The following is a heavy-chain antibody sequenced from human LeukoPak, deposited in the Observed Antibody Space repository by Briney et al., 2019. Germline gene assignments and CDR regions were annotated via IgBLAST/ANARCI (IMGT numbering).Heavy chain of an antibody. CDR2: INPNSGGT. J-gene: IGHJ5*02. D-gene: IGHD6-19*01. CDR1: GYTFTGYY. Sequence: ASVKVSCKASGYTFTGYYMHWVRQPPGQGLEWMGWINPNSGGTNYAQKFQGRVTMTRDTSISTAYMELSRLRSDDTAVYYCARDVLVGIEVEGFDPWGQGTLVTVSS. CDR3: ARDVLVGIEVEGFDP. V-gene: IGHV1-2*02.